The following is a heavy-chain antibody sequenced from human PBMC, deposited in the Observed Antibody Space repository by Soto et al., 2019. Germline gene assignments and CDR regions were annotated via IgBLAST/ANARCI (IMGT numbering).Heavy chain of an antibody. D-gene: IGHD6-6*01. CDR2: INPNSGGT. Sequence: ASVKVSCKASGYTFTGYYMHWVRQAPGQGLEWMGWINPNSGGTNYAQKFQGRVTMTRDTSISTAYMELSRLRSDDTAVYHCARDTYSSSPLLDYWGQRTLVTVS. J-gene: IGHJ4*02. V-gene: IGHV1-2*02. CDR1: GYTFTGYY. CDR3: ARDTYSSSPLLDY.